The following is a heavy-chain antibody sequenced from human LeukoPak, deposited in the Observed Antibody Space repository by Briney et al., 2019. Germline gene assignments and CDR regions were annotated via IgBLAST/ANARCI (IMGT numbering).Heavy chain of an antibody. V-gene: IGHV3-48*01. CDR3: AREQYDSLDY. CDR2: ISSSSSTI. D-gene: IGHD2-21*02. CDR1: GFTFSSYS. J-gene: IGHJ4*02. Sequence: PGGSLRLSCAASGFTFSSYSMNWVRQAPGKGLGWVSYISSSSSTIYYADSVKGRFTISRDNAKNSLYLQMNSLRAEDTAVYYCAREQYDSLDYWGQGTLVTVSS.